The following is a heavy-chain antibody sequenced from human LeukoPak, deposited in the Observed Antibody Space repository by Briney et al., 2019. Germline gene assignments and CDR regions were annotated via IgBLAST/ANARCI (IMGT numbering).Heavy chain of an antibody. V-gene: IGHV4-59*01. CDR1: GGSISGYY. D-gene: IGHD2-15*01. CDR2: LFHSGST. CDR3: ARVIRYCSGGSCYAPAFDP. J-gene: IGHJ5*02. Sequence: PSETLSLTCTVSGGSISGYYWNWIRQSPGRGLEWIGYLFHSGSTNYNPSLKSRVTISVDTSKNQFSLKLSSVTAADTAVYYCARVIRYCSGGSCYAPAFDPWGQGTLVTVSS.